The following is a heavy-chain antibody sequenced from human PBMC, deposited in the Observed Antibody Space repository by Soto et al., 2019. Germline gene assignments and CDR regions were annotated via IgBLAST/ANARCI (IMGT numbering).Heavy chain of an antibody. Sequence: PSGTLSLTCAVSGYSISSTYYWGWIRQSPGKGLEWIGSIYSGTTYYNPSLKSRVTISVDTSKNQFSLKMSSVTAADTAVYYCERDRFSQGYPSIYYYYGLDVWGQGATVTVSS. D-gene: IGHD5-12*01. J-gene: IGHJ6*02. CDR2: IYSGTT. CDR3: ERDRFSQGYPSIYYYYGLDV. V-gene: IGHV4-38-2*02. CDR1: GYSISSTYY.